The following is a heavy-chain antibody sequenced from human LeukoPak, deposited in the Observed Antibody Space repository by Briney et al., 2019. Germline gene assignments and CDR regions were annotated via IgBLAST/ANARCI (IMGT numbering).Heavy chain of an antibody. CDR2: IYSGGST. J-gene: IGHJ2*01. Sequence: GGSLRLSCAASGFTVSSNYMSWVRQAPGKGLEWVSVIYSGGSTYYADSVKGRFTISRDNSKNTLYLQMNSLRAEDTAVYYCARDSSWAYGGNGLWYFDLWGRGTLVTVSS. CDR1: GFTVSSNY. CDR3: ARDSSWAYGGNGLWYFDL. V-gene: IGHV3-53*01. D-gene: IGHD4-23*01.